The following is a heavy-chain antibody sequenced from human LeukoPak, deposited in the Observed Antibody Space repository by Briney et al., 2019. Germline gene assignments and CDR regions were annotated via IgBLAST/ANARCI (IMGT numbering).Heavy chain of an antibody. D-gene: IGHD3-22*01. J-gene: IGHJ4*02. CDR3: ARDVADSGGYFGPHFDY. V-gene: IGHV3-48*02. Sequence: GSLRLSCVASGFTFSISTMNWVRQAPGKGLEWVSYISSSSNTIYYADSVKGRFTTSRDNAKNSLYLQMNSLRDEDTAVYYCARDVADSGGYFGPHFDYWGQGTLVTVSS. CDR2: ISSSSNTI. CDR1: GFTFSIST.